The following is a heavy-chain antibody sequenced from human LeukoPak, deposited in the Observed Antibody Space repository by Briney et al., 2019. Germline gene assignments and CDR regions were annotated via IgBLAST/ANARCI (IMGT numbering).Heavy chain of an antibody. D-gene: IGHD4-17*01. CDR1: GGSFSGYY. Sequence: SETLSLTCAVYGGSFSGYYWSWIRQPPGKGLEWIGEINHSGSTNYNPSLKSRVTISVDTSKNQFSLKLSSVTAADTAVYYCARDSSTTVTTFLQNYGMDVWGQGTTVTVSS. V-gene: IGHV4-34*01. J-gene: IGHJ6*02. CDR3: ARDSSTTVTTFLQNYGMDV. CDR2: INHSGST.